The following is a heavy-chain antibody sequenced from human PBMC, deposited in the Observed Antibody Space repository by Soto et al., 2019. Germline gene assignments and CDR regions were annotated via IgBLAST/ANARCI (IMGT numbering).Heavy chain of an antibody. Sequence: QVQLVESGGGLVKPGGSLRLSCVTSGFTFSDSYMSWVRQAPGKGLEWVSYISPSGDAVFYADSVKGRFTISRDNAKLSLYLLMNSLRAEDTAVYYCPRRQWFAYDSWGQGTLVTVSS. CDR1: GFTFSDSY. CDR2: ISPSGDAV. D-gene: IGHD3-22*01. V-gene: IGHV3-11*01. J-gene: IGHJ4*02. CDR3: PRRQWFAYDS.